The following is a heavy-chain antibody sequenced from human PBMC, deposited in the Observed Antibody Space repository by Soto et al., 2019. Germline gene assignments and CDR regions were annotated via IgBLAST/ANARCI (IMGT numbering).Heavy chain of an antibody. CDR3: ARDRATSQLLIGY. V-gene: IGHV1-46*01. CDR2: INPSGGST. D-gene: IGHD2-2*01. CDR1: GYTFTGYY. Sequence: ASVKVSFKASGYTFTGYYMHWLRHAPGQGLEWMGIINPSGGSTSYAQKFQGRVTMTRDTSTSTVYMELSSLRSEDTAVYYCARDRATSQLLIGYWGQGTLVTVSS. J-gene: IGHJ4*02.